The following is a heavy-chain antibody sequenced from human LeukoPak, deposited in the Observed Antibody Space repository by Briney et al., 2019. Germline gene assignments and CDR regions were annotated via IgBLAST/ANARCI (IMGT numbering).Heavy chain of an antibody. CDR3: ARGPRESSSSDY. D-gene: IGHD6-13*01. Sequence: ASVKISLKTSGYRFTNFHINWMRQPPGQGLEWMGWMNPDNGNTGYAQKFQGRVSMSGATSISTAFMVLSRLRSDDTAVYFCARGPRESSSSDYWGQGALVSVSS. J-gene: IGHJ4*02. V-gene: IGHV1-8*02. CDR1: GYRFTNFH. CDR2: MNPDNGNT.